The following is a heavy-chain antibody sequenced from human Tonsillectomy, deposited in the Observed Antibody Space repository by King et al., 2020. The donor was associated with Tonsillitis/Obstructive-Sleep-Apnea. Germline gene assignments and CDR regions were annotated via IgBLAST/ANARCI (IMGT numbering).Heavy chain of an antibody. CDR3: TKDKNPRCGGVGNWFDP. J-gene: IGHJ5*02. CDR1: GFIFHDYA. Sequence: VQLVESGGGLVQPGRSLRLSCAASGFIFHDYAMHWVRQAPGKGLEWVSGISWNGGSIGYADSVKGRFTISRDNAKNSLYLQMNSLSAEDTALYYCTKDKNPRCGGVGNWFDPWGQGTLVTVSS. CDR2: ISWNGGSI. D-gene: IGHD3-16*01. V-gene: IGHV3-9*01.